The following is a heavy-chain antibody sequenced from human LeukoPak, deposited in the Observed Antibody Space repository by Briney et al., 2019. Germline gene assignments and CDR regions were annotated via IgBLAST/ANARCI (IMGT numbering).Heavy chain of an antibody. D-gene: IGHD3-10*01. CDR1: GYTFTSYD. V-gene: IGHV1-8*01. J-gene: IGHJ4*02. CDR2: MNPNSGNT. Sequence: GASAKVSCKASGYTFTSYDINWVRQATGQGLERMGWMNPNSGNTGYAQKFQGRVTMTRNTSISTAYMELSSLRSEDTAVYYCARGRALWFGLRNFDYWGQGTLVTVSS. CDR3: ARGRALWFGLRNFDY.